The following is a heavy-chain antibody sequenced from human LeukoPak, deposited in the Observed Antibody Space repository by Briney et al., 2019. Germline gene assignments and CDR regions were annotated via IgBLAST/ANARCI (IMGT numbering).Heavy chain of an antibody. V-gene: IGHV1-69*13. CDR3: ASSGKGRSFTVVTSLGSDLSVY. CDR1: GGTFSSYT. J-gene: IGHJ4*02. Sequence: ASVKVSCKASGGTFSSYTTSWVRQAPGQGLEWMGGIIPIFGTPNYAQKFQGRVTITADESTSTAYMELSSLRSEDTAVYYCASSGKGRSFTVVTSLGSDLSVYWGQGTLVTVSS. CDR2: IIPIFGTP. D-gene: IGHD4-23*01.